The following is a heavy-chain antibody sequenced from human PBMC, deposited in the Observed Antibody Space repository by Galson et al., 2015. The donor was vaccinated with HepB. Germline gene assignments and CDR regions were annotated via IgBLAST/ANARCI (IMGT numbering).Heavy chain of an antibody. J-gene: IGHJ4*02. Sequence: SLRLSCAASTFTFSSHSMNWVRQAPGKGLEWVAAISSSATYIYYADSVKGRFTVSRDNAKRSLYLQMSSLRAEDTAVYYCATHSLRFAESFDYWGQGTLVTVSS. CDR3: ATHSLRFAESFDY. CDR2: ISSSATYI. CDR1: TFTFSSHS. D-gene: IGHD3-10*01. V-gene: IGHV3-21*01.